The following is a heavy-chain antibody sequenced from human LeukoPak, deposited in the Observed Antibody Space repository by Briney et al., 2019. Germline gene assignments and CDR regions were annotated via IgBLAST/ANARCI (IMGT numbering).Heavy chain of an antibody. D-gene: IGHD6-13*01. Sequence: GGSLRLSCAASGFTFSSYGMHWVRQAPGKGLEWVAFIRYDGSNKYYADSVKGRFTISRDNSKNTLYLQMNSLRAEDTAVYYCAKDGGDSSSWLDYWGQGTLVTVSS. CDR1: GFTFSSYG. CDR2: IRYDGSNK. V-gene: IGHV3-30*02. J-gene: IGHJ4*02. CDR3: AKDGGDSSSWLDY.